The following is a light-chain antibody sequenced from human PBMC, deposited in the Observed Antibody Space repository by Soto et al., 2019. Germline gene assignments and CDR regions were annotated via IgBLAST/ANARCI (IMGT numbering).Light chain of an antibody. CDR1: QSVSSY. CDR2: DAS. Sequence: EIVLTQSPATLSLSPGERATLFCRASQSVSSYLAWYQQRPGQAPRLLIYDASNRATGIPVRFSGSGSGTDFTLTISSLEPEDFAVYYCQQGSDWPPRTFGQGTKVEIK. J-gene: IGKJ1*01. V-gene: IGKV3-11*01. CDR3: QQGSDWPPRT.